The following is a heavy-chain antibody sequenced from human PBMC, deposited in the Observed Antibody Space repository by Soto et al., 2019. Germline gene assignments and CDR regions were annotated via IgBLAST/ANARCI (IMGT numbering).Heavy chain of an antibody. Sequence: GGSLRLSCAASGFTFNNYAMSWVRQAPGKGLEWVSLLSGSYDSTYYADSVKGRFTMSSDSSKTTLYLHMNSLRAEDTAVYYCIKIEVAGRGNRVYYYYGMDVWGQGTTVTV. CDR1: GFTFNNYA. V-gene: IGHV3-23*01. J-gene: IGHJ6*02. CDR3: IKIEVAGRGNRVYYYYGMDV. D-gene: IGHD6-19*01. CDR2: LSGSYDST.